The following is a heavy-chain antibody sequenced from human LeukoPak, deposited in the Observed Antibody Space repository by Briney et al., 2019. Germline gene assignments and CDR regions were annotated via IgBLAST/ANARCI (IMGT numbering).Heavy chain of an antibody. D-gene: IGHD3-9*01. CDR2: IYYSGST. J-gene: IGHJ6*03. CDR1: GGSISSYY. Sequence: SETLSLTCTVSGGSISSYYWSWIRQPPGKGLEWIGYIYYSGSTNYNPSLKSRVTISVDTSKNQFSLKLSSVTAADTAVYYCARRRGILTGYWYYYYMDVWGKGTTVTISS. V-gene: IGHV4-59*12. CDR3: ARRRGILTGYWYYYYMDV.